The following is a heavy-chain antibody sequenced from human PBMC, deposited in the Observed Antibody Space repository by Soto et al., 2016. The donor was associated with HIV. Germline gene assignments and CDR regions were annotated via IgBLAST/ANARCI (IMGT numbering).Heavy chain of an antibody. CDR1: GYTFTNYG. CDR2: ISAYNGNT. V-gene: IGHV1-18*01. CDR3: ARDIERDGGSLYYYYGMDV. D-gene: IGHD1-26*01. Sequence: QVQLVQSGAEVKKPGASVKVSCKASGYTFTNYGISWVRQAPGQGLEWMGWISAYNGNTNYAQKLQGRVTMTTDTSTSTAYMELRSLRSDDTAVYYCARDIERDGGSLYYYYGMDVWGQGTTVTVSS. J-gene: IGHJ6*02.